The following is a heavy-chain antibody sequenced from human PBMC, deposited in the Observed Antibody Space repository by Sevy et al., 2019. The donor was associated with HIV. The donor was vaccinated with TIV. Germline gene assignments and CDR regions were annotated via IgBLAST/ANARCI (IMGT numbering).Heavy chain of an antibody. CDR2: INQDGSEE. CDR3: ARTGSYADTYYYYYAMDV. CDR1: GFNFRSYW. J-gene: IGHJ6*02. D-gene: IGHD3-16*01. Sequence: GGSLRLSCAASGFNFRSYWMTWVRQAPGKGLEWVANINQDGSEEKYVDSVKGRFTIFRDNAKNSRFLQLNSLRAEDTSVYYCARTGSYADTYYYYYAMDVWGQGATVTVSS. V-gene: IGHV3-7*01.